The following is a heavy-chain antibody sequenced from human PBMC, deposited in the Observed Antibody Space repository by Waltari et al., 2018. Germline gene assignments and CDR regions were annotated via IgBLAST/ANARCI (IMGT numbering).Heavy chain of an antibody. J-gene: IGHJ3*02. Sequence: DVQVVQSGAEVKKPGATVKISCKVSGYTFTDFYMHWVQQAPGKGLQWVGLVDPEHGKPVQAETFKGRVTLTADTSTDTAYLELSSLRSDDTAVYYCAVLVATNDDPLDIWGQGTVVTVSP. V-gene: IGHV1-69-2*01. D-gene: IGHD5-12*01. CDR1: GYTFTDFY. CDR2: VDPEHGKP. CDR3: AVLVATNDDPLDI.